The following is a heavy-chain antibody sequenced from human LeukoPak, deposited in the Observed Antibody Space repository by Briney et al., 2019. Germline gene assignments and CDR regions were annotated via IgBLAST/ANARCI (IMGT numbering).Heavy chain of an antibody. CDR2: IYYSGST. Sequence: SETLSLTCAVYGGSFSGYYWSWIRQPPGKGLEWIGYIYYSGSTNYNPSVKSRVTISVDTSKNQFSLKLNSVTAADTAIYYCARGIYAFDIWGQGTMVTVSS. J-gene: IGHJ3*02. CDR3: ARGIYAFDI. CDR1: GGSFSGYY. V-gene: IGHV4-59*01. D-gene: IGHD2-21*01.